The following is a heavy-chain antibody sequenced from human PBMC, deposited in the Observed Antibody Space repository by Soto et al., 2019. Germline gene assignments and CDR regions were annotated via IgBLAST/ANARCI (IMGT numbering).Heavy chain of an antibody. V-gene: IGHV3-48*02. J-gene: IGHJ6*02. CDR2: INSGSDTI. CDR3: ARPHLDRPTYYGLDV. CDR1: GFTLSAYS. D-gene: IGHD3-16*01. Sequence: EVQLVESGGGLVQPGGSLRLSCPASGFTLSAYSMNWVRQAPGKGLEWISFINSGSDTIYYGDSVKGRFTISRDNAKNALYLQMNSLRDDDTAVYYCARPHLDRPTYYGLDVWGQGTTVTVSS.